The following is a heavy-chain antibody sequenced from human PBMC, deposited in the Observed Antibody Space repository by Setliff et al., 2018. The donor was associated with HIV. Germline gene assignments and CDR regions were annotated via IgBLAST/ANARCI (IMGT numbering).Heavy chain of an antibody. CDR1: GYTFTDYY. CDR2: INPNSDGT. Sequence: ASVKVSCKTSGYTFTDYYIHWVRQAPGQGLEWMGWINPNSDGTNYAQKFQDWVTMTGDTSISTAYLEVGRLKSDDTAVYFCARGLSRPPNNWFDTWGQGTQVTVSS. J-gene: IGHJ5*02. CDR3: ARGLSRPPNNWFDT. V-gene: IGHV1-2*04.